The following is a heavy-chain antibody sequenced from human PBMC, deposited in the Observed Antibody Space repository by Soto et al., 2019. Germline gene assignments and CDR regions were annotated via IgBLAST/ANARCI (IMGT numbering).Heavy chain of an antibody. Sequence: QAQLVESGGGVVQPGRSLRLSCAASGFAFSSYGMHWVRQAPGTGLGWVAVISYDGSLQHYADSVKGRFIISRDNSKNMVLLQIGSLRAEDTAVYYCVSDRGYGHASVPYSWGQGTLVSVSS. J-gene: IGHJ4*02. D-gene: IGHD5-18*01. CDR2: ISYDGSLQ. CDR3: VSDRGYGHASVPYS. V-gene: IGHV3-30*03. CDR1: GFAFSSYG.